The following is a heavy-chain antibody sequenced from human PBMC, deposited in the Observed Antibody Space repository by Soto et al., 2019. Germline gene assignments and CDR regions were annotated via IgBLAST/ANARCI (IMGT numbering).Heavy chain of an antibody. CDR3: AGVFAYGDYNWPHYFDY. J-gene: IGHJ4*02. V-gene: IGHV3-21*01. CDR2: ISSSSSYI. D-gene: IGHD4-17*01. Sequence: EVQLVESGGGLVKPGGSLRLSCAASGFTFSSYSMNWVRQAPGKGLEWVSSISSSSSYIYYADSVKGRFTISRDNAKNSLCLHMNSLRAEDTAVYYCAGVFAYGDYNWPHYFDYWGQGTLVTVSS. CDR1: GFTFSSYS.